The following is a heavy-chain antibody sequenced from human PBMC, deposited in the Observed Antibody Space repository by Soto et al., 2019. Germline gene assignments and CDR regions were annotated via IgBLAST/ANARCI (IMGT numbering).Heavy chain of an antibody. D-gene: IGHD2-15*01. CDR1: GFTFGSYS. J-gene: IGHJ6*03. Sequence: GGSLRLSCAASGFTFGSYSMNWVRQAPGKGLEWVSYISSSSSTIYYADSVKGRFTISRDNAKNSLYLQMNSLRAEDTAVYYCARDLEGYCSGGSCYLDYYHYYMDVWGKGTTVTVSS. CDR3: ARDLEGYCSGGSCYLDYYHYYMDV. V-gene: IGHV3-48*01. CDR2: ISSSSSTI.